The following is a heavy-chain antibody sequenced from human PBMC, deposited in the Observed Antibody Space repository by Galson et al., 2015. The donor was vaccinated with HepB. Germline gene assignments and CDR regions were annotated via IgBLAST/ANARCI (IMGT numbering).Heavy chain of an antibody. CDR1: GYTFTNFA. D-gene: IGHD3-22*01. CDR2: INTNTGNP. J-gene: IGHJ3*02. CDR3: ARADSSGMIVPYAFDI. Sequence: SVKVSCKASGYTFTNFALNWVRQAPGQGLEWMGWINTNTGNPTYAQGFTGRFVFSLDNSVNTAYLQISSLKAEDTAVYYCARADSSGMIVPYAFDIWGQGTMVTVSS. V-gene: IGHV7-4-1*02.